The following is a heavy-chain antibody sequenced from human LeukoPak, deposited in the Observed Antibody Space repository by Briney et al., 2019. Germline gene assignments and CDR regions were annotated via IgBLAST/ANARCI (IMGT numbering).Heavy chain of an antibody. CDR3: ARRGGTLFGNAFDI. J-gene: IGHJ3*02. Sequence: SETLSLTCTVSGGSISSGTYYWGWLRQPPGKGLEWIVSIYYSGSTHYTPSLESRLTISVDTTKTQFSLKLSSVTAADTSVYYCARRGGTLFGNAFDIWGQGTMVTVSS. D-gene: IGHD3-16*01. CDR2: IYYSGST. V-gene: IGHV4-39*01. CDR1: GGSISSGTYY.